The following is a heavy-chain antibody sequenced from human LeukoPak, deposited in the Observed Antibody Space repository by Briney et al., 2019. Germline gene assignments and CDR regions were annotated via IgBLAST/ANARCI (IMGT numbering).Heavy chain of an antibody. CDR2: INWNGRIT. J-gene: IGHJ6*03. CDR1: GFTFDEYA. CDR3: ARGSVQLWLRDTYYYMDV. D-gene: IGHD5-18*01. V-gene: IGHV3-20*04. Sequence: GESLRLSCAASGFTFDEYAMNWVRHVPGRGLEWVSGINWNGRITEYADSVKDRFTISRQNTKNSLYLYMNNLGGEDTALYFCARGSVQLWLRDTYYYMDVWGKGTTVTVSS.